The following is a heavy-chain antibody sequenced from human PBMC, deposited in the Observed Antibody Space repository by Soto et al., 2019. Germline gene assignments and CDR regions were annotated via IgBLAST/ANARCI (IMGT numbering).Heavy chain of an antibody. V-gene: IGHV5-51*01. J-gene: IGHJ4*02. CDR2: IYPGDSDT. D-gene: IGHD6-13*01. Sequence: GESLKISCEGSGYSFTSYWIGWVRQMPGKGLEWKGIIYPGDSDTRYSPSFQGQVTISADKSISTAYLQWSSLKASDTAMYYCARHKGWYSSSWYGIDYWGQGTLVTVSS. CDR1: GYSFTSYW. CDR3: ARHKGWYSSSWYGIDY.